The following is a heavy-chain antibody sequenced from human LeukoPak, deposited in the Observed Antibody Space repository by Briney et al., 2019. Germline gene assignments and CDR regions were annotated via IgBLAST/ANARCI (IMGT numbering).Heavy chain of an antibody. V-gene: IGHV4-59*01. CDR2: IYCSGST. CDR1: GGSITSYY. J-gene: IGHJ3*02. D-gene: IGHD3-22*01. Sequence: PSETLSLTCTLAGGSITSYYWSWIRQPPGKGLEWIGYIYCSGSTNYNPSLKSRVTISVDTSKYQVSLKLSSVNAADTAVYYCARYAMIEKSFDIWGQGTMVTVSS. CDR3: ARYAMIEKSFDI.